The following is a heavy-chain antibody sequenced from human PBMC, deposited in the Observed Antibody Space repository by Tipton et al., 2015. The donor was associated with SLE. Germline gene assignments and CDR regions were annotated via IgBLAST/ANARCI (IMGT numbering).Heavy chain of an antibody. D-gene: IGHD5-18*01. CDR2: IRHDGSNK. J-gene: IGHJ4*02. V-gene: IGHV3-30*02. Sequence: SGFTFSSYGMHWVRQAPGKGLEWVAFIRHDGSNKYYADSVKGRFTISRDNSKNTLYLQMNSLRAEDTAVYYCARGAGDTAMVLFDYWGQGTLVTVSS. CDR1: GFTFSSYG. CDR3: ARGAGDTAMVLFDY.